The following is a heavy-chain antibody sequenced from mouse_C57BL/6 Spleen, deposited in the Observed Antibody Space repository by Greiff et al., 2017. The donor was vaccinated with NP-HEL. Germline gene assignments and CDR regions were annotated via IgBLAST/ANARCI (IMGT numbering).Heavy chain of an antibody. Sequence: EVHLVESGGDLVKPGGSLKLSCAASGFTFSSYGMSWVRQTPDKRLEWVATISSGGSYTYYPDSVKGRFTISRDNAKNTLYLQMSSLKSEDTAMYYCARWLRPYYFDYWGQGTTLTVSS. CDR1: GFTFSSYG. CDR3: ARWLRPYYFDY. J-gene: IGHJ2*01. D-gene: IGHD2-2*01. CDR2: ISSGGSYT. V-gene: IGHV5-6*01.